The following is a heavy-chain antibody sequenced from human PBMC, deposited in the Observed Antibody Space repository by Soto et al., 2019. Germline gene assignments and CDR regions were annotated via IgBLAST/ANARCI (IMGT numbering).Heavy chain of an antibody. Sequence: PSETLSLTCTVSGGSISSYYWSWIRQPPGKGLEWIGYIYYSGSTNYNPSLKSRVTISVDTSKNQFSLKLSSVTAADTAVYYCARASYYDILTGYSLVYDPWGQGTLVPVSS. CDR2: IYYSGST. D-gene: IGHD3-9*01. V-gene: IGHV4-59*01. CDR1: GGSISSYY. J-gene: IGHJ5*02. CDR3: ARASYYDILTGYSLVYDP.